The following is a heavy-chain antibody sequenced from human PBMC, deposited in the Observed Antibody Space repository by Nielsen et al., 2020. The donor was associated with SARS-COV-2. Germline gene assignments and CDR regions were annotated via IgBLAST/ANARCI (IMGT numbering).Heavy chain of an antibody. D-gene: IGHD2/OR15-2a*01. J-gene: IGHJ4*02. V-gene: IGHV3-33*01. Sequence: GESLKISCAAAGFSFGTHDMHWVRQAPGKGLEWVAVIYYDGSNQFYADSVKGRFTISRDDSKKTVYLQMNSLRAEDTALYYCASEYSYWGQGTLVTVSS. CDR3: ASEYSY. CDR2: IYYDGSNQ. CDR1: GFSFGTHD.